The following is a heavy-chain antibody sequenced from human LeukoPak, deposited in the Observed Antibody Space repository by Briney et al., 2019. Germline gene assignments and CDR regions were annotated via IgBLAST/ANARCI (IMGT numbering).Heavy chain of an antibody. CDR1: GFIFSNYA. Sequence: GGSPRLSCAASGFIFSNYAMHWVRQAPGKGLDWVALISSDGSKTYHADSVKGRFSISRDNSKNTLYLQLNSLRAEDTSVYYCARDSTYWYDSGSSGPHYFDYWGQGTLVTVSS. V-gene: IGHV3-30*01. D-gene: IGHD3-10*01. J-gene: IGHJ4*02. CDR2: ISSDGSKT. CDR3: ARDSTYWYDSGSSGPHYFDY.